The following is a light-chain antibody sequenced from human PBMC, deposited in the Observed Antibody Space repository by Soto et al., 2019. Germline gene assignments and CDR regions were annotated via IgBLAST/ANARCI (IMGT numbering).Light chain of an antibody. V-gene: IGKV3D-15*01. J-gene: IGKJ4*01. CDR3: QQYNNWPPLT. CDR1: QSVSSN. Sequence: EILMTQSPATLSVSPGERATLSCRASQSVSSNLAWYQQKVGQAPWLLIYGASIRATGIPARFSGSGSGTEFTLTISSLQSEDFAVYFCQQYNNWPPLTFGGGTKVEIK. CDR2: GAS.